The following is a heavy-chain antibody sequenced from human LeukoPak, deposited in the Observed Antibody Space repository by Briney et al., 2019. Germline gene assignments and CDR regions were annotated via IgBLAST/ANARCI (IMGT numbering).Heavy chain of an antibody. D-gene: IGHD6-19*01. V-gene: IGHV3-74*01. CDR3: ATKQWLAPPPDS. J-gene: IGHJ4*02. Sequence: GGSLRLSCAASGFTFSKYCMLWVRQAPGKGLESVSRINPDGTVTSYADSVKGRFTISRDNADNTMFLQMNSVRDEDTAVYYCATKQWLAPPPDSWGQGTPVTVSS. CDR1: GFTFSKYC. CDR2: INPDGTVT.